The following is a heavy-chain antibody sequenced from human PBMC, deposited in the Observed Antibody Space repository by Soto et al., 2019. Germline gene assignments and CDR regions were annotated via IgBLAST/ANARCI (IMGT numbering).Heavy chain of an antibody. J-gene: IGHJ5*02. D-gene: IGHD6-13*01. Sequence: PSETLSLTCAVYGGSFSGYYWSWIRQPPGKGLEWIGEINHSGSTNYNPSLKSRVTISVDTSKNQFSLKLSSVTAADTAVYYCARGSYYYSSSWYDTNWFDPWGQGTLVTVSS. V-gene: IGHV4-34*01. CDR3: ARGSYYYSSSWYDTNWFDP. CDR1: GGSFSGYY. CDR2: INHSGST.